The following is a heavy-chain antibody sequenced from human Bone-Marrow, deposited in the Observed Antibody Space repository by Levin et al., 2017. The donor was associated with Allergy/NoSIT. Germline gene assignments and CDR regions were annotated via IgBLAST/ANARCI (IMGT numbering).Heavy chain of an antibody. Sequence: GESLKISCVGSGFKFSDYAMSWVRQAPGKGLEWVSSMSGGGGTRDYADSVKGRFTLFRENSKNTVFLQMNDLRVDDTAIYYCAKDLHHNSGWYFDYWGPGTLVTVSS. D-gene: IGHD6-19*01. CDR3: AKDLHHNSGWYFDY. V-gene: IGHV3-23*01. CDR2: MSGGGGTR. J-gene: IGHJ4*02. CDR1: GFKFSDYA.